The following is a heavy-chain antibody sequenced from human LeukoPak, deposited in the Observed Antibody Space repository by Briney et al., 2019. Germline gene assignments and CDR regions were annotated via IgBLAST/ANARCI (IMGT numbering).Heavy chain of an antibody. CDR2: IYYSGST. V-gene: IGHV4-59*01. CDR3: ARAGYDILTGYPPWYFDY. D-gene: IGHD3-9*01. CDR1: GGSISSYY. Sequence: SETLSLTCTVSGGSISSYYWSWIRQPPGKGLEWIGYIYYSGSTNYNPSLKSRVTISVDTSKNQFSLKLSSVTAADTAVYYCARAGYDILTGYPPWYFDYWGQGTLVTVSS. J-gene: IGHJ4*02.